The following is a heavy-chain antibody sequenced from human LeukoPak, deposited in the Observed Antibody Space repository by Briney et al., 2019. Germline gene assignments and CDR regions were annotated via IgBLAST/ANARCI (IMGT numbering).Heavy chain of an antibody. V-gene: IGHV4-38-2*01. D-gene: IGHD4-17*01. CDR1: GYSISSGYY. J-gene: IGHJ4*02. CDR2: IYHSGST. Sequence: SETLSLTCAVSGYSISSGYYWGWIRQPPGKGLEWIGSIYHSGSTYYNPSLKSRVTISVDTSKNQFSLKLSSVTAADTAVYYCARGGTVTTQPDYWGQGTLVTVSS. CDR3: ARGGTVTTQPDY.